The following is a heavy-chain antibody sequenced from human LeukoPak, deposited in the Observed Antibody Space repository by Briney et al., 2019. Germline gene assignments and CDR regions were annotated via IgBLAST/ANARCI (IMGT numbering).Heavy chain of an antibody. CDR2: IRNDGNYN. J-gene: IGHJ3*01. D-gene: IGHD3-10*01. CDR3: AKVVGIWIGEMFDAFDL. V-gene: IGHV3-30*02. Sequence: PGGSLRLSCAASGFTFSAYGMHWVRQAPGKGLEWVAYIRNDGNYNYYADSVKGRFTISRDNSKNILYLQMNGLRAEDTALYYCAKVVGIWIGEMFDAFDLWGQGTMITVSS. CDR1: GFTFSAYG.